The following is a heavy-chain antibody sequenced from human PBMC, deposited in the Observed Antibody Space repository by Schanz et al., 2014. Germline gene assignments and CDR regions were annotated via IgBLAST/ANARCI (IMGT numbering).Heavy chain of an antibody. Sequence: EVQLLESGGGLVQPGGSLRLSCAASGFTFSIYGMSWVRQAPGKGLEWLSHISGSGGDSVDYADSVKGRFTISRDNAKNSLYLQMNSLRAEDTGVYYCARGREVVAKIFDVWGQGTMVTVSS. CDR2: ISGSGGDSV. D-gene: IGHD3-22*01. CDR3: ARGREVVAKIFDV. V-gene: IGHV3-48*01. J-gene: IGHJ3*01. CDR1: GFTFSIYG.